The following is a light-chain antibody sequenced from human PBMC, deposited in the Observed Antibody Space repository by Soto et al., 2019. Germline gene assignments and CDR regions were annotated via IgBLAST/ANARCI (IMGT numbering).Light chain of an antibody. CDR3: QSYDTSLSGFYV. CDR1: SSSLGAGYD. V-gene: IGLV1-40*01. J-gene: IGLJ1*01. CDR2: GNS. Sequence: QAVVAQPPSVSGAPGQRVTISCTGNSSSLGAGYDVHWYQHLPGTAPKLLISGNSHRPSGVPDRFSGSKSGTSASLAITGLQAEDEADYYCQSYDTSLSGFYVFGTGTKLTVL.